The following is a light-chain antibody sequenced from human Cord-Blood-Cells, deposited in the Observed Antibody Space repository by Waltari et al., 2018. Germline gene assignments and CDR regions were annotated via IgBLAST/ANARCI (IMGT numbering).Light chain of an antibody. CDR1: QSVSSN. J-gene: IGKJ2*03. V-gene: IGKV3-15*01. CDR3: QQYNNWPYS. Sequence: EIVMTQSPATLSVSPGERATLSCRASQSVSSNLAWYQQKPGQAPRLLIYVASTRATGIPARFSGSGSWTEFTLTISSLQSEDFAVYYCQQYNNWPYSFGQG. CDR2: VAS.